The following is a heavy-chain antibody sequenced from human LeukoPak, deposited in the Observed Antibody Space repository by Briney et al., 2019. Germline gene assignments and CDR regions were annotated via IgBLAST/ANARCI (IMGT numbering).Heavy chain of an antibody. D-gene: IGHD1-26*01. CDR2: IYYSGST. CDR3: ARQAVGATQGAYNFDY. V-gene: IGHV4-59*08. CDR1: GGSISSYY. Sequence: KPSETLSLTCTVSGGSISSYYWSWIRQPPGKGLEWIGYIYYSGSTNYNPSLKSRVTISVDTSKNQFSLKLSPVTAADTAVYYCARQAVGATQGAYNFDYWGQGTLVTVSS. J-gene: IGHJ4*02.